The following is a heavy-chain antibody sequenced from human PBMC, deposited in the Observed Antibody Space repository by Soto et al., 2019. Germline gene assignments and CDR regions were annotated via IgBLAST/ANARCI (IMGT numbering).Heavy chain of an antibody. CDR3: ARDKRGGGEFDY. V-gene: IGHV4-31*03. J-gene: IGHJ4*02. CDR2: IYYSGST. CDR1: GGSISSGGYY. Sequence: QVQLQESGPGLVKPSQTLSLTCTVSGGSISSGGYYWSWIRQHPGKGLEWIGYIYYSGSTYYNPSLKSRVTISVDTSKNQSSLKLSSVTAADTAVYYCARDKRGGGEFDYWGQGTLVTVSS. D-gene: IGHD3-16*01.